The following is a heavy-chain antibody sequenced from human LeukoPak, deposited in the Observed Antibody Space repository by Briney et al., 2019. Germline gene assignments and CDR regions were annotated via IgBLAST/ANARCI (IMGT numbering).Heavy chain of an antibody. CDR2: IYYSGST. V-gene: IGHV4-59*08. D-gene: IGHD6-19*01. CDR1: GGSISSYY. CDR3: ARQTSGGGWYVGY. Sequence: SETLSLTCTVSGGSISSYYWSWIRQPPGKGLEWIGYIYYSGSTNYNPSLKSRVTISVDTSKNQFSLKLSSVTAADTAVYYCARQTSGGGWYVGYWGQGTLVTVSS. J-gene: IGHJ4*02.